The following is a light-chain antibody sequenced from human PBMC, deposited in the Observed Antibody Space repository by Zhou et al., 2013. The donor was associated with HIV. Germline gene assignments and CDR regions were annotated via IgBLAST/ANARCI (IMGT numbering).Light chain of an antibody. Sequence: DIQMTQSPSSLSAFVGDRVTITCRASQSITPFLNWYQQKPGKAPNLLIYSTSTLQSGVPSRFSGSGSGTDFSLTISSLQPEDVGTYYCQQGYSPPLTFGPRT. CDR1: QSITPF. CDR3: QQGYSPPLT. V-gene: IGKV1-39*01. J-gene: IGKJ3*01. CDR2: STS.